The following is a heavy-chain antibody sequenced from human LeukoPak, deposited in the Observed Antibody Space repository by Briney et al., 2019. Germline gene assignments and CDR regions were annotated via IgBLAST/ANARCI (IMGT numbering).Heavy chain of an antibody. V-gene: IGHV1-2*02. D-gene: IGHD2-15*01. CDR3: ARPYCSGGSCHDYFDY. CDR1: GYTFTGYY. CDR2: INPRTGGT. Sequence: ASVKVSCKASGYTFTGYYMHWVRQAPGQGLEWMGWINPRTGGTNYAQKFQGRVTMTRDTSISTAYMELGGLTSDDTAVYYCARPYCSGGSCHDYFDYWGQGTLVTVSS. J-gene: IGHJ4*02.